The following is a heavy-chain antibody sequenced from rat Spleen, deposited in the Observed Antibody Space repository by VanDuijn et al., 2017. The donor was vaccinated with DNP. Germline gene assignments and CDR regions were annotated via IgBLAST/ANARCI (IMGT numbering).Heavy chain of an antibody. V-gene: IGHV5-22*01. J-gene: IGHJ2*01. CDR3: ARWADYFDY. D-gene: IGHD4-6*01. Sequence: EVQLVESGGGLVQPGRSLKLSCAASGFTFSDYYMAWVRQAPTKGLECVAYISYDGGNIYYGDSVKGRFTISRDNAKSTLYLQMNSLRSEDMATYYCARWADYFDYWGQGVMVTVSS. CDR1: GFTFSDYY. CDR2: ISYDGGNI.